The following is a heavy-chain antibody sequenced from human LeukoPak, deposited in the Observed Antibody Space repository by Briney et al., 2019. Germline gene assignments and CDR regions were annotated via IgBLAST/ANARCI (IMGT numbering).Heavy chain of an antibody. CDR3: AKNLVLRYFDWPSNPFDY. D-gene: IGHD3-9*01. CDR2: ISGSGGST. J-gene: IGHJ4*02. Sequence: PGGSLRLSCAASGFTFSSYAMSWVRQAPGKGLEWVSAISGSGGSTYYADSVKGRFTISRDNSKNTLYLQMNSLRAEDTAVYYCAKNLVLRYFDWPSNPFDYWGQGTLVTVSS. V-gene: IGHV3-23*01. CDR1: GFTFSSYA.